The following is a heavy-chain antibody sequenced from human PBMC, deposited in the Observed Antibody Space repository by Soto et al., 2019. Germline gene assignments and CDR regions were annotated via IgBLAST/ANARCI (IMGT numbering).Heavy chain of an antibody. J-gene: IGHJ6*02. V-gene: IGHV5-10-1*01. Sequence: PGESLKISCKGSGYNFTNYWIAWVRQMPWKGLEWMGRIDPSDSYTNYSPSFQGHVTISADKSISTAYLQWSSLKAWDTAMYYCARHSGGAYYYSGMDVWGQGTTVTVSS. CDR2: IDPSDSYT. D-gene: IGHD2-21*01. CDR1: GYNFTNYW. CDR3: ARHSGGAYYYSGMDV.